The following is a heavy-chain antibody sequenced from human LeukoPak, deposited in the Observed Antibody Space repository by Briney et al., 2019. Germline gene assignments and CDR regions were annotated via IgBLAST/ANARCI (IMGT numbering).Heavy chain of an antibody. Sequence: SETLSLTCAVYGGSFSGYYWNWIRQPPGKGLEWVGEINHSGSTNYNPSLKSRVTISVDTSKNQFSLKLSPVTAGVTAVYYCASLLWFGELLNNDAFDIWGQGTMVTVSS. CDR1: GGSFSGYY. CDR2: INHSGST. CDR3: ASLLWFGELLNNDAFDI. V-gene: IGHV4-34*01. J-gene: IGHJ3*02. D-gene: IGHD3-10*01.